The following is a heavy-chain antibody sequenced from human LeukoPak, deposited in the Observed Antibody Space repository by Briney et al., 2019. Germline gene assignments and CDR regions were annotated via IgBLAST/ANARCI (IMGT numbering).Heavy chain of an antibody. D-gene: IGHD6-25*01. J-gene: IGHJ4*02. V-gene: IGHV3-64*01. Sequence: GGSLRLSCAASGFTFSSYAMHWVCQAPGKGLEDFSAISSNGGSTYYANSVKGRFTISRDNSKTTLYLQMGSLRAEDMAVYYCARDCCGSRDFDYWGQGTLVTVSS. CDR3: ARDCCGSRDFDY. CDR1: GFTFSSYA. CDR2: ISSNGGST.